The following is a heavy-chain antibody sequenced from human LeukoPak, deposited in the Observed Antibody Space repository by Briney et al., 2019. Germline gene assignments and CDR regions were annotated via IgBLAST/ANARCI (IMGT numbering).Heavy chain of an antibody. CDR3: ARTRAYGGRPDY. CDR1: GGSITNNY. V-gene: IGHV4-59*01. D-gene: IGHD4-23*01. J-gene: IGHJ4*02. Sequence: SSETLSLTCSVSGGSITNNYWTWIRQPPGKGLEWIGYIYYNGSTNYNPSLKSRVTISVDTSKNQLSLKLSSVTAADTAVYYCARTRAYGGRPDYWGQGTLVTVSS. CDR2: IYYNGST.